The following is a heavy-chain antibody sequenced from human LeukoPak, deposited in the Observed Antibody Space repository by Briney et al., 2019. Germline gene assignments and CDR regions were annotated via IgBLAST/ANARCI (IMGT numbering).Heavy chain of an antibody. CDR2: FDPEDGET. CDR3: ATSSLAGFYFFVFDM. Sequence: GASVKVSCKVSGYTLTELSMHWVRQAPGKGLEWMGGFDPEDGETIYAQKFQGRVTMTEDTSTDTAYMELSSLRSEDTAWYYCATSSLAGFYFFVFDMGAKGKRFTVFS. CDR1: GYTLTELS. D-gene: IGHD2/OR15-2a*01. J-gene: IGHJ3*02. V-gene: IGHV1-24*01.